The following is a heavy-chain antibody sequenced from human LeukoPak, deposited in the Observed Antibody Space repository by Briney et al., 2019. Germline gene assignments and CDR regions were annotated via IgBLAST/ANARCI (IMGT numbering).Heavy chain of an antibody. CDR1: GVTFISYA. J-gene: IGHJ4*02. CDR2: ISDDGSNK. V-gene: IGHV3-30-3*01. CDR3: ARDAKQLGYFAY. D-gene: IGHD6-13*01. Sequence: GGSLRLSCAAAGVTFISYAMHCVRQAPDKGLEWVAVISDDGSNKYYADSVKGRCTISRDNSKNTLYLQMTSLRAEETDVYYCARDAKQLGYFAYWGQGTLVTVSS.